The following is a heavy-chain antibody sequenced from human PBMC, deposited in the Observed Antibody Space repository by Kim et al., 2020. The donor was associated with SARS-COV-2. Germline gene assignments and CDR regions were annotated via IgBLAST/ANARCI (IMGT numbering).Heavy chain of an antibody. D-gene: IGHD3-22*01. V-gene: IGHV3-66*01. J-gene: IGHJ4*02. CDR2: IYSGGST. CDR3: SREVGY. CDR1: GFTVSSNY. Sequence: GGSLRLSCAASGFTVSSNYMSWVRQAPGKGLEWVSAIYSGGSTFYADSVKDRFTISRDNSKNTLFLQMNSLRAEDTAVYYCSREVGYWGQGTLVTVSS.